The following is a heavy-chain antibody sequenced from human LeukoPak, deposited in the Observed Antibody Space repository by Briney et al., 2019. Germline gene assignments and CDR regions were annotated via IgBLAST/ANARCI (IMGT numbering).Heavy chain of an antibody. CDR2: IYYSGGT. D-gene: IGHD6-19*01. CDR1: GGSISSYY. J-gene: IGHJ4*02. Sequence: SETLSLTCTVSGGSISSYYWSCIRQPPGKGLEWIGYIYYSGGTNYNPSLKSRVTISVDTSKHQFSLKLSSVTAADTAVYYCARFSSSSGWYWRGGGTYYFDYWGQGTLVTVSS. V-gene: IGHV4-59*01. CDR3: ARFSSSSGWYWRGGGTYYFDY.